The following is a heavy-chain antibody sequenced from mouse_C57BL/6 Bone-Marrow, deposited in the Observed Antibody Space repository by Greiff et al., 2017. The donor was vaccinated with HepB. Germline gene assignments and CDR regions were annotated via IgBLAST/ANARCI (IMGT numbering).Heavy chain of an antibody. CDR1: GYTFTSYW. J-gene: IGHJ2*01. Sequence: QVHVKQPGAELVMPGASVKLSCKASGYTFTSYWMHWVKQRPGQGLEWIGEIDPSDSYTNYNQKFKGKSTLTVAKSSSTAYMQLSSLTSEDSEVYYCARGGTTVVPVYYFDYWGQGTTLTVSS. D-gene: IGHD1-1*01. CDR3: ARGGTTVVPVYYFDY. V-gene: IGHV1-69*01. CDR2: IDPSDSYT.